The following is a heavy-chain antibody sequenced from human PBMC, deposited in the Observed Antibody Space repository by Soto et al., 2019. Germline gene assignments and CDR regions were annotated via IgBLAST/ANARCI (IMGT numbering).Heavy chain of an antibody. Sequence: QVQLQESGPGLVKPSETLSLTCTVSGGSVSSGSYYWSWIRQPPGKGLEWIGYIYYSGSTNYNPSLKSRVTISVDTSKNQFSLKLSSVTAADTAVYYCASIVVVTAIPHWYFDLWGRGTLVTVSS. CDR3: ASIVVVTAIPHWYFDL. J-gene: IGHJ2*01. CDR2: IYYSGST. V-gene: IGHV4-61*01. D-gene: IGHD2-21*02. CDR1: GGSVSSGSYY.